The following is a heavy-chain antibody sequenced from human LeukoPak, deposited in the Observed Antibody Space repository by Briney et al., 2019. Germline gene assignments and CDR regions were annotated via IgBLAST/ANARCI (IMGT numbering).Heavy chain of an antibody. CDR2: FFFPGST. J-gene: IGHJ3*01. CDR3: ARHRQSDADAFDF. Sequence: SETLSLTCIVSGGSISGYYWSWIRQPPGQGLEWIGYFFFPGSTKYNPSLKSRVTMSGDASKNQFSVKLYSVTAADTAVYYCARHRQSDADAFDFWGQGTMVTVSS. V-gene: IGHV4-59*08. CDR1: GGSISGYY.